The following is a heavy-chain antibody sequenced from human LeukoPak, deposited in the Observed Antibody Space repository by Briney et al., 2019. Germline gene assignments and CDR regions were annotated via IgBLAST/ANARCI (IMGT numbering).Heavy chain of an antibody. CDR1: GFTFSAYW. V-gene: IGHV3-74*01. D-gene: IGHD6-13*01. CDR3: ARTGYSSSSIGY. J-gene: IGHJ4*02. Sequence: PGGSLRLSCAASGFTFSAYWMHWVRQAPGKGLVWVSGINSDGRTTSYADSVKGRFTISRDNAKNTLYLQMNSLRAEDTAVYYCARTGYSSSSIGYWGPGTLVTVSS. CDR2: INSDGRTT.